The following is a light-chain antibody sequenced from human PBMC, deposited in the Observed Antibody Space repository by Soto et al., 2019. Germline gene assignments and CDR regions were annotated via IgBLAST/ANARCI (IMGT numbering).Light chain of an antibody. CDR3: HQYGTTPRT. J-gene: IGKJ1*01. Sequence: EIVLTQSPGTLSLSPGERATLSCRASQSVSSSYLAWYQQKPGQAPRLLIYGASSRATGIPDRFSGSGSETDFTLTISRVEPEDSAVYYCHQYGTTPRTFGQGTKMEIK. CDR2: GAS. V-gene: IGKV3-20*01. CDR1: QSVSSSY.